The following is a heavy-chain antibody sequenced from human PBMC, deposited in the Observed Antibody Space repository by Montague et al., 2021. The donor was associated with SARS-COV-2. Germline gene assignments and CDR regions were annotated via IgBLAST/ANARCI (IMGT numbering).Heavy chain of an antibody. CDR3: ARDDPYCTNGVCHTGNWFDS. CDR2: TYYRSKWYN. Sequence: CAISGDSVSSNSAAWNWIRQSPSRGLEWLGRTYYRSKWYNDYAVSVKSRITINPDTSKNQFSLQLNSVTPEDTAVYYCARDDPYCTNGVCHTGNWFDSWGQGALVTVSS. V-gene: IGHV6-1*01. CDR1: GDSVSSNSAA. D-gene: IGHD2-8*01. J-gene: IGHJ5*01.